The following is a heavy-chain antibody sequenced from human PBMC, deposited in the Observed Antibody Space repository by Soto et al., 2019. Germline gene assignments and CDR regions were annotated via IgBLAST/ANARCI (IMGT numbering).Heavy chain of an antibody. V-gene: IGHV4-59*08. D-gene: IGHD3-22*01. CDR3: ACLYYYDSSVQYDY. Sequence: SETLSLTCTVSGGSISNYYWSWIRQPPGKGLEWIGYIYYSGSTNYNPPLKSRVTISVDTSKNQFSLKLSSVTAADTAVYYCACLYYYDSSVQYDYWGQGTLVTVSS. CDR2: IYYSGST. J-gene: IGHJ4*02. CDR1: GGSISNYY.